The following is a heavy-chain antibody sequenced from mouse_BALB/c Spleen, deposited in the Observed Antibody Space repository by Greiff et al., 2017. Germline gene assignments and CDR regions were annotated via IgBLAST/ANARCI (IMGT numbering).Heavy chain of an antibody. CDR1: GFTFSDYG. V-gene: IGHV5-15*02. Sequence: EVKLVESGGGLVQPGGSRKLSCAASGFTFSDYGMAWVRQAPGKGPEWVAFISNLAYSIYYADTVTGRFTISRENAKNTLYLEMSSLRSEDTAMYYCARGSGYVYYAMDYWGQGTSVTVSS. J-gene: IGHJ4*01. CDR2: ISNLAYSI. CDR3: ARGSGYVYYAMDY. D-gene: IGHD3-1*01.